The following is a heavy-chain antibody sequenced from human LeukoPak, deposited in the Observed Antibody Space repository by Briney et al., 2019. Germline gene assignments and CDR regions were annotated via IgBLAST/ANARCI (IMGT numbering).Heavy chain of an antibody. D-gene: IGHD6-6*01. J-gene: IGHJ4*02. V-gene: IGHV3-23*01. Sequence: GGSLGLSCAASGFTFSSYAMSWVRQAPGKGLEWVSAISGSGGSTYYADSVKGRFTISRDNSKNMLYLQMNSLRAEDTAVYYCAKVRIAARLFDYWGQGTLVTVSS. CDR1: GFTFSSYA. CDR2: ISGSGGST. CDR3: AKVRIAARLFDY.